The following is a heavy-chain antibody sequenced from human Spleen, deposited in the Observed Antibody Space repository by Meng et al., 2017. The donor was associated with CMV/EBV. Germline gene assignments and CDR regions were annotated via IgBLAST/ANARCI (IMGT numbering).Heavy chain of an antibody. J-gene: IGHJ4*02. CDR3: ARTQRIAAAEPIDY. D-gene: IGHD6-13*01. CDR2: IYHSGST. Sequence: SETLSLTCTVYGYSISSGYYWGWIRQPPGKGLEWIGSIYHSGSTYYNPSLKSRVTISVDTSKNQFSLKLSSVTAADTAVYYCARTQRIAAAEPIDYWGQGTLVTVSS. V-gene: IGHV4-38-2*02. CDR1: GYSISSGYY.